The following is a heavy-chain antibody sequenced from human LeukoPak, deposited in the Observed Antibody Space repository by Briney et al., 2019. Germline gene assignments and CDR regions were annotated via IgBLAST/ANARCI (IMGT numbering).Heavy chain of an antibody. CDR1: GGTFSSYA. CDR3: AREQDSSGYYPD. D-gene: IGHD3-22*01. Sequence: SVKVSCKASGGTFSSYAITWVRQAPGQGLEWMGGIIPIFGTANYAEKFQGRVTITTDESTSKAYMELSRLRSDDTAVYYCAREQDSSGYYPDWGQGTLVTVSS. V-gene: IGHV1-69*05. J-gene: IGHJ4*02. CDR2: IIPIFGTA.